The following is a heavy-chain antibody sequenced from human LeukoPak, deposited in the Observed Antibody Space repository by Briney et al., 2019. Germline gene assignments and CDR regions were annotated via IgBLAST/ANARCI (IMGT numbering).Heavy chain of an antibody. D-gene: IGHD5-12*01. J-gene: IGHJ4*02. CDR1: GFSFSSYG. CDR2: ISYDGKNI. CDR3: ARTYSRESGYDFVFHY. Sequence: GGSLRLSCAASGFSFSSYGSHWVRQAPGKGLEWVSAISYDGKNIHYADSVKGRFTISRDNSRNTVYLQMNSLRVEDTAVYYCARTYSRESGYDFVFHYWGQGTRVTVSS. V-gene: IGHV3-33*01.